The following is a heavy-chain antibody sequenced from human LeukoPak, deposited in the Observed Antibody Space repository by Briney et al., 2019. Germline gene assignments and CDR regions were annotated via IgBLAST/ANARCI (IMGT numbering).Heavy chain of an antibody. CDR3: AKGDILTGSYFDY. V-gene: IGHV3-30*02. CDR2: IRYDGSNK. Sequence: GGSLRLSCAASGFTFSSYGMHWVRQAPGKGLEWVAFIRYDGSNKYYADSVKGRFTISRDKSKNTLYLQMNSLRAEDTAVYYCAKGDILTGSYFDYWGQGTLVTVSS. J-gene: IGHJ4*02. D-gene: IGHD3-9*01. CDR1: GFTFSSYG.